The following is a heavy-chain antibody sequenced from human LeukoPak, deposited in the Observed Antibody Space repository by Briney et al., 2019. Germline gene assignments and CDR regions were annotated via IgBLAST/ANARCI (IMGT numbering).Heavy chain of an antibody. D-gene: IGHD4-17*01. V-gene: IGHV3-23*01. CDR2: LSGSGGGT. Sequence: PGGSLRLSCAASGLTFSTSDMSWVRQAPGKGLEWVTALSGSGGGTYYADSVKGRFTISRDISKNTLYLQMNSLRVEDTALYYCAKTHLRTGGYFDYWGQGTLVTGSS. CDR1: GLTFSTSD. J-gene: IGHJ4*02. CDR3: AKTHLRTGGYFDY.